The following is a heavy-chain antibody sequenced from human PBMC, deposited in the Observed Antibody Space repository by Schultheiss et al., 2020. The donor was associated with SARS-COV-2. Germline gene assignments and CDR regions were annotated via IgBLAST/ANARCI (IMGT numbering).Heavy chain of an antibody. CDR3: ARHGLYSSSSVYYYYYMDV. Sequence: SETLSLTCAVYGGSFSGYYWSWIRQPPGKGLEWIGEINHSGSTNYNPSLKSRVTISVDTSKNQFSLKLSSVTAADTAVYYCARHGLYSSSSVYYYYYMDVWGKGTTVTVSS. D-gene: IGHD6-6*01. V-gene: IGHV4-34*01. CDR1: GGSFSGYY. J-gene: IGHJ6*03. CDR2: INHSGST.